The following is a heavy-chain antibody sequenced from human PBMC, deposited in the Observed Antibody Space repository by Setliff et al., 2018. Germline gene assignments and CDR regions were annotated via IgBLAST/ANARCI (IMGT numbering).Heavy chain of an antibody. J-gene: IGHJ6*03. CDR3: ALTPLNNYHYYQGYYYYMGV. D-gene: IGHD3-22*01. CDR1: GFTFSAHY. V-gene: IGHV3-72*01. CDR2: IRNKDNSYTT. Sequence: GGSLRLSCAASGFTFSAHYMDWLRQAPGKGLEWVGRIRNKDNSYTTEYAASVKGRFTISRDNVKNSLYLQMNSLRAEDTALYYCALTPLNNYHYYQGYYYYMGVWGKGTTVTVSS.